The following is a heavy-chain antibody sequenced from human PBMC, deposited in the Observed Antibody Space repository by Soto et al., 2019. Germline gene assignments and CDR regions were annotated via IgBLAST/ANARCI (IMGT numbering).Heavy chain of an antibody. CDR3: ARDQLYYNDISGRPLNAFDV. D-gene: IGHD3-22*01. Sequence: GGSLRLSCTASGFTFRNYCMNWVRQAQGQGLERVSYIGIGSSTKDYADSVKGRFTISRDNAKNSLYLQMNSLRAEDTAVYYCARDQLYYNDISGRPLNAFDVWGQGTMVTVSS. CDR2: IGIGSSTK. J-gene: IGHJ3*01. V-gene: IGHV3-48*01. CDR1: GFTFRNYC.